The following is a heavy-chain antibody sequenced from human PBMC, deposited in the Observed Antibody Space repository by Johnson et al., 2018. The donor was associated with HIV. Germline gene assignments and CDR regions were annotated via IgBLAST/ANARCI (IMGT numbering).Heavy chain of an antibody. J-gene: IGHJ3*02. Sequence: VHLVESGRGLVQPGRSLRLSCASSAFTFSCYAMSWVRQAPGKGLEWVSAISGSGGSTYSAASVKGRFTTSRDNSKNTLYRQMNSLRAEDTAVYYCAKEGRYGAFPLWFDSWGQGTMVTVSS. D-gene: IGHD1-14*01. CDR1: AFTFSCYA. V-gene: IGHV3-23*04. CDR2: ISGSGGST. CDR3: AKEGRYGAFPLWFDS.